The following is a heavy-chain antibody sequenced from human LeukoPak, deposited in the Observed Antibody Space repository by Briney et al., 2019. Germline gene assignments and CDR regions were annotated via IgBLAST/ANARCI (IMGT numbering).Heavy chain of an antibody. J-gene: IGHJ6*02. Sequence: ASATVSCKASGYTFTSYYIHWVRQAPGQGLEWMGLINPSGGSIIYAQKFQGRVTMTRDTSTSTVYMDLSSLRSEDTAVYYCARDKQSDDFWSGYYPNRHYGMDVWGQGTTVTVSS. V-gene: IGHV1-46*01. CDR2: INPSGGSI. D-gene: IGHD3-3*01. CDR1: GYTFTSYY. CDR3: ARDKQSDDFWSGYYPNRHYGMDV.